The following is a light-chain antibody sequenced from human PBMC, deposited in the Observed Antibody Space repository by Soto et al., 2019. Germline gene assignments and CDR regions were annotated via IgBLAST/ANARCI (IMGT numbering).Light chain of an antibody. CDR2: KVS. Sequence: DVAMTQSPLSLPVTLGKPASISCRSSQSLVYSDGNTYLNWFHQRPGQSPRRLIYKVSNRDSGVPDRFSGSGSGTEFTLKISRVEAEDVGVYYCMQGTYWPRLTFGGGTKVEIK. J-gene: IGKJ4*01. V-gene: IGKV2-30*01. CDR3: MQGTYWPRLT. CDR1: QSLVYSDGNTY.